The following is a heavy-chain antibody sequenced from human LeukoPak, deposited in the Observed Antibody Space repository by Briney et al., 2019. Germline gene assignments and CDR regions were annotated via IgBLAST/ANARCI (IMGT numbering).Heavy chain of an antibody. J-gene: IGHJ4*02. V-gene: IGHV4-34*01. CDR2: INHSGST. CDR1: GGSFSGYY. Sequence: SETLSLTCAVYGGSFSGYYWSWIRQPPGKGLEWIGEINHSGSTNYNPSLKSRVTISVDTSKNQFSLKLSSVTAADTAVYYCARRYDFWSGYSTLYYFDYWGQGTLVTVSS. CDR3: ARRYDFWSGYSTLYYFDY. D-gene: IGHD3-3*01.